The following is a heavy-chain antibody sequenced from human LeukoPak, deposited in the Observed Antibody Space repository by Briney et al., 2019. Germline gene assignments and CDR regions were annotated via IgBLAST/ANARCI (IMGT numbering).Heavy chain of an antibody. Sequence: NPSGTLSLTCTVSGGSISGYYWSWIRQPPGKGLEWIGYIFYSGSTNYNPSLKSRVTISVDTSKNQFSLKLSSVTAADTAVYYCARGEWDLLFDYWGQGTLVTVSS. J-gene: IGHJ4*02. CDR3: ARGEWDLLFDY. D-gene: IGHD1-26*01. CDR1: GGSISGYY. V-gene: IGHV4-59*01. CDR2: IFYSGST.